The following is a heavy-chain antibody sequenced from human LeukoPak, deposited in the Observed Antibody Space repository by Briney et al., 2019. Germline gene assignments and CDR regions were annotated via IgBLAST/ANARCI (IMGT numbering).Heavy chain of an antibody. CDR1: GFTFSSYA. D-gene: IGHD2-2*01. CDR2: ISYDGSNK. Sequence: GGSLRLSCAASGFTFSSYAMHWVRQAPGKGLEWVAVISYDGSNKYYADSVKGRFTISRDNSKNTLYLQMNSLRAEDTAVYYCASGCSSTSCYRRRSHWFDPWGQGTLVTVSS. CDR3: ASGCSSTSCYRRRSHWFDP. J-gene: IGHJ5*02. V-gene: IGHV3-30-3*01.